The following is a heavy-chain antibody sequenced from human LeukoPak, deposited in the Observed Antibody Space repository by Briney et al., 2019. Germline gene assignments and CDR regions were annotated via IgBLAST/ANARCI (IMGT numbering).Heavy chain of an antibody. D-gene: IGHD2-15*01. CDR2: INGSGYRT. V-gene: IGHV3-64D*06. CDR3: VLVVASDRYFDY. Sequence: GGSLRLSCSASGFTFSTYAMHWVRQAPGKGLEYVSVINGSGYRTYYADSVKGRFTISRDNSKNKVYLQMSSLRVEDTAVYYCVLVVASDRYFDYWGRGTLVTVSS. J-gene: IGHJ4*02. CDR1: GFTFSTYA.